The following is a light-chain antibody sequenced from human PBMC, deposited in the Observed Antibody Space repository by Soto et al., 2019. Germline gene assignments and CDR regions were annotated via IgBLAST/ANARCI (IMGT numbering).Light chain of an antibody. V-gene: IGLV2-14*01. J-gene: IGLJ2*01. CDR1: SSDVGGYNW. CDR3: SSYKGSNTRV. Sequence: QSVLTQPASVSGSPGQSITISCTGTSSDVGGYNWVSWYQQHPGKAPKLMIYDVSNRPSGISNRFSGSKSGNTASLTISGLQPEDEADYYCSSYKGSNTRVFGGGTKVTVL. CDR2: DVS.